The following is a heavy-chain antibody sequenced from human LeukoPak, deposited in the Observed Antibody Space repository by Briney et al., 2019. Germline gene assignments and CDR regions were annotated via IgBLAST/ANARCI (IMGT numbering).Heavy chain of an antibody. CDR3: ARDRYCSSTSCYPDAFDI. CDR2: INHSGST. CDR1: GGSFSGYY. D-gene: IGHD2-2*01. J-gene: IGHJ3*02. Sequence: SETLSLTCAVYGGSFSGYYWSWIRQPPGKGLEWIGEINHSGSTNYNPSLKSRVTISVDTSKNQFSLKLSSVTAVDTAVYYCARDRYCSSTSCYPDAFDIWGQGTMVTVSS. V-gene: IGHV4-34*01.